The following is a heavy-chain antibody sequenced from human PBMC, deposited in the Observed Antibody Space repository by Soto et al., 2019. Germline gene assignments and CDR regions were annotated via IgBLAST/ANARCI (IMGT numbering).Heavy chain of an antibody. CDR1: GYTFTSYG. D-gene: IGHD2-15*01. CDR3: ARFSGGSYNTYYFYYGMDV. Sequence: ASVKVSCKASGYTFTSYGISWVRQAPGQGXDWMGWISAYNGNTKYAQDLQGRVTMTTDTSTSTAYMELRSLRSDDTAMYYCARFSGGSYNTYYFYYGMDVWGQGTTVTVSS. V-gene: IGHV1-18*04. J-gene: IGHJ6*02. CDR2: ISAYNGNT.